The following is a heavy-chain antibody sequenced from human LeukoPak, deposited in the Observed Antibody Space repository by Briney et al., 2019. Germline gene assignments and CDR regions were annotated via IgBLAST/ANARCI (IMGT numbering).Heavy chain of an antibody. CDR1: GFPFSSYW. V-gene: IGHV3-7*01. J-gene: IGHJ4*02. CDR3: ARSSAGTTLFDY. CDR2: IKQDGSKK. Sequence: GGSLRLSCVASGFPFSSYWMTWVRQAPGKGLEWVANIKQDGSKKSYVDSVKGRFTISRDNAKNSLYLQMNSLRAEDTAVYYCARSSAGTTLFDYWGQGTLVTVSS. D-gene: IGHD1-7*01.